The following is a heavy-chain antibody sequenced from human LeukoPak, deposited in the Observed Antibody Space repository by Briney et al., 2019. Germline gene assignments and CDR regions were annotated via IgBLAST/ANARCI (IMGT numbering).Heavy chain of an antibody. V-gene: IGHV3-30*02. CDR1: GFTFSSYG. D-gene: IGHD5-18*01. CDR2: IRYDGSNE. CDR3: AKDPTAMVTGAFDY. J-gene: IGHJ4*02. Sequence: PGGSLRLSCAASGFTFSSYGMHWVRQAPGKGLEWVAVIRYDGSNEYYGDSVKGRFTISRDNSKNTLYLQMNSLRAEDTAVYYCAKDPTAMVTGAFDYWGQGTLVTVSS.